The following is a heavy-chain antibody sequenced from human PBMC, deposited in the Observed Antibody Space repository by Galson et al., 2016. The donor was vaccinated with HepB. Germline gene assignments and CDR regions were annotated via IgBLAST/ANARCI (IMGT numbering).Heavy chain of an antibody. V-gene: IGHV3-7*01. Sequence: SLRLSCAASGFTFDSYRMSWVPQTLGKGLEWVANIRQDGSEKTYADPLKGRFTVSRDNAKSSLFLQMNSLRVEDTAVYYCARLRGPGYTSTWLFDSWGQGTLVTVST. J-gene: IGHJ4*02. D-gene: IGHD6-13*01. CDR1: GFTFDSYR. CDR2: IRQDGSEK. CDR3: ARLRGPGYTSTWLFDS.